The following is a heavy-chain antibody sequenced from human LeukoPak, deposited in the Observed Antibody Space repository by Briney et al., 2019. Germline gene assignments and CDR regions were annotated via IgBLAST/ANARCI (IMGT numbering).Heavy chain of an antibody. J-gene: IGHJ6*04. CDR1: GGSFSGYY. CDR3: ARAGYSGSDFSV. Sequence: SETLSLTCAVYGGSFSGYYWSWIRQPPGKGLEWIGEINHSGSTNYNPSLKSRVTISVDTSKNQFSLKLSSVTATDTAVYYCARAGYSGSDFSVWGKGSTVTVSS. V-gene: IGHV4-34*01. D-gene: IGHD5-12*01. CDR2: INHSGST.